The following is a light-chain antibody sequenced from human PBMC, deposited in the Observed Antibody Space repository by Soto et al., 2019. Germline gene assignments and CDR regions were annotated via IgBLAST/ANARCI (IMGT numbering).Light chain of an antibody. CDR3: AAWDDSLNGDV. V-gene: IGLV1-44*01. J-gene: IGLJ1*01. CDR2: GDN. CDR1: SSNIGTNT. Sequence: QAVVTQSPSASGTPGQRVTISCSGSSSNIGTNTVNWYQQLPGTAPKLLIYGDNQRPSGVPDRFSGSKSGTSASLAISGLQSEDEADYYCAAWDDSLNGDVFAAGTKLTVL.